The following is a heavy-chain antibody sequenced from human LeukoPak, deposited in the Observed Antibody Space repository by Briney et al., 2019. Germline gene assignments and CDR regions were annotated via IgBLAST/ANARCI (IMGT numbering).Heavy chain of an antibody. CDR3: ARHTKIMVYAMD. Sequence: KPSQTLSLTCTVSGGSVSSGDYYWSWIRQPPGKGLEWIESVYHSGSTYCNPSLKSRVTISIDRSKNQFSLKLSSVTAADTAVYYCARHTKIMVYAMDWGQGTLVTVSS. CDR1: GGSVSSGDYY. CDR2: VYHSGST. V-gene: IGHV4-30-2*01. J-gene: IGHJ4*02. D-gene: IGHD2-8*01.